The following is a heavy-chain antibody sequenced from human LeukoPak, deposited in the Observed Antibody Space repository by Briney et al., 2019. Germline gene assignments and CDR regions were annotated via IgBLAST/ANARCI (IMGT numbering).Heavy chain of an antibody. D-gene: IGHD3-22*01. CDR2: INPSGDGT. J-gene: IGHJ4*02. CDR1: GHTFTTYY. V-gene: IGHV1-46*01. CDR3: ARSPYDSSGQFDY. Sequence: GASVKVSCKASGHTFTTYYVHLVRQAPGQGLEWMGVINPSGDGTNYPQRFQGRVTITADESTSTAYMELSSLRSEDTAVYYCARSPYDSSGQFDYWGQGTLVTVSS.